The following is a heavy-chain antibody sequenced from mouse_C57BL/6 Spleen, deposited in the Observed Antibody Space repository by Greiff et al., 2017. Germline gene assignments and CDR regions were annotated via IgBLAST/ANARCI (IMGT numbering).Heavy chain of an antibody. CDR2: IDPANGNT. V-gene: IGHV14-3*01. CDR1: GFNIKNTY. J-gene: IGHJ1*03. D-gene: IGHD4-1*01. CDR3: ARRANWDGYFDV. Sequence: EVKLVESVAELVRPGASVKLSCTASGFNIKNTYMHWVKQRPEQGLEWIGRIDPANGNTKYAPKFQGKATITADTSSNTAYLQLSSLTSEDTAIYYCARRANWDGYFDVWGTGTTVTVSS.